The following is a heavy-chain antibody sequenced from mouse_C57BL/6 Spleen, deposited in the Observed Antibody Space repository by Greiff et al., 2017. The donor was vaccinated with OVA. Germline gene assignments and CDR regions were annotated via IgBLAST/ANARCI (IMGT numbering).Heavy chain of an antibody. CDR3: ARSSSLRCGSSGGYWYCVV. CDR1: GYTFTGYW. D-gene: IGHD1-1*01. J-gene: IGHJ1*03. CDR2: ILPGSGST. Sequence: QVQLQQSGAELMKPGASVKLSCKASGYTFTGYWIEWVKQRPGHGLEWIGEILPGSGSTNYNEKFKGKATFTADTSSNTAYMQLSSLTTEDSDIYYCARSSSLRCGSSGGYWYCVVGGTETTDTVST. V-gene: IGHV1-9*01.